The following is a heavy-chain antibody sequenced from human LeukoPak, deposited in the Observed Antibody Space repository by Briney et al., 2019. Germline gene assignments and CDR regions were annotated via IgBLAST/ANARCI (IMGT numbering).Heavy chain of an antibody. V-gene: IGHV1-2*02. D-gene: IGHD3-10*01. Sequence: ASVKVSCKASGYTFTGYHLHWVRQAPGEGLEWMGWINPNSSGTYYAQKFQGRVTMTRDTSISTAYMELSRLRSDDTAVYYCARDEDGSGSYYADYWGQGALVTVSS. CDR1: GYTFTGYH. CDR2: INPNSSGT. J-gene: IGHJ4*02. CDR3: ARDEDGSGSYYADY.